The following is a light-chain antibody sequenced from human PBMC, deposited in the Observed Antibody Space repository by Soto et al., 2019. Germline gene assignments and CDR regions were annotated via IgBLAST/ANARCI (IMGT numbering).Light chain of an antibody. CDR1: SSDVGAFNY. CDR3: NSYTSINNYV. V-gene: IGLV2-14*03. CDR2: DVS. J-gene: IGLJ1*01. Sequence: QSVLTQPASVSGSPGQAITISCSGTSSDVGAFNYVSWYQQHPGKAPKLMIYDVSNRPSGVSNRFSGSKPGNTASLTISGLRAEDEADYSCNSYTSINNYVLGTGTKV.